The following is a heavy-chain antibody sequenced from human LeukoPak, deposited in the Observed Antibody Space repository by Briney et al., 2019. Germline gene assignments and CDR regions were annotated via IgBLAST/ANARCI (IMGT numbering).Heavy chain of an antibody. CDR3: AKHDERDYDFWSGKNAFDI. J-gene: IGHJ3*02. D-gene: IGHD3-3*01. CDR2: INHSGST. Sequence: PSETLSLTCAVYGGSFSGYYWSWIRQPPGKGLEWIGEINHSGSTNYNPSLKSRVTISVDTSKNQFSLKRSSVTAADTAVYYCAKHDERDYDFWSGKNAFDIWGQGTMVTVSS. V-gene: IGHV4-34*01. CDR1: GGSFSGYY.